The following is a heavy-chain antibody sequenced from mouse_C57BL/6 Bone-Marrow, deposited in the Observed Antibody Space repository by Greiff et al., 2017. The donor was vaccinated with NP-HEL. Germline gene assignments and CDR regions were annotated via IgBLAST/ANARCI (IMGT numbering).Heavy chain of an antibody. CDR1: GYTFTSYG. V-gene: IGHV1-81*01. J-gene: IGHJ3*01. D-gene: IGHD2-4*01. CDR3: ARRGDYDWFAY. Sequence: LVESGAELARPGASVKLSCKASGYTFTSYGISWVKQRTGQGLEWIGEIYPRSGNTYYNEKFKGKATLTADKSSSTAYMELRSLTSEDSAVYFCARRGDYDWFAYWGQGTLVTVSA. CDR2: IYPRSGNT.